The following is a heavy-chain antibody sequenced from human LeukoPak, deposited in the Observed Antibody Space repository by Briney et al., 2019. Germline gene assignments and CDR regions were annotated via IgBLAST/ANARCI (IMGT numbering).Heavy chain of an antibody. CDR2: IYTSGST. J-gene: IGHJ5*02. Sequence: PSETLSLTCTVSGGSISSYYWSWIRQPAGKGLEWIGRIYTSGSTNYNPSLKSRVTMSVATSKNQFSLKLSSVTAADTAVYYCARDPYPDRYCSSTSCLMWFDPWGQGTLVTVSS. CDR3: ARDPYPDRYCSSTSCLMWFDP. CDR1: GGSISSYY. V-gene: IGHV4-4*07. D-gene: IGHD2-2*01.